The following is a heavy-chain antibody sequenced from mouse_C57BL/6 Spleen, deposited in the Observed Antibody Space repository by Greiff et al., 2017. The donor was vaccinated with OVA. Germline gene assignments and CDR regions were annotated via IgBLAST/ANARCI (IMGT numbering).Heavy chain of an antibody. CDR2: IYPGSGNT. CDR1: GYTFTDYY. V-gene: IGHV1-76*01. Sequence: QVQLQQSGAELVRPGASVKLSCKASGYTFTDYYINWVKQRPGQGLEWIARIYPGSGNTYYNEKFKGKATLTAEKSSSTAYMQLSSLTSEDSAVYFCARGRGSSVLYYFDYWGQGTTLTVSS. D-gene: IGHD1-1*01. CDR3: ARGRGSSVLYYFDY. J-gene: IGHJ2*01.